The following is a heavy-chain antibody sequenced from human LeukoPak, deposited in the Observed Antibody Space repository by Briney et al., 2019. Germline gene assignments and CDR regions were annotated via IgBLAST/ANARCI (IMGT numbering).Heavy chain of an antibody. CDR3: ARGSVPAARRNWFDP. D-gene: IGHD2-2*01. J-gene: IGHJ5*02. CDR2: INHSGST. V-gene: IGHV4-34*01. CDR1: GGSFSGYY. Sequence: SETLSLTCAVYGGSFSGYYWSWIRQPPGKGLEWIGEINHSGSTNYNPSLKSRVTIPVDTSKNQFSLKLSSVTAADTAVYYCARGSVPAARRNWFDPWGQGTLVTVSS.